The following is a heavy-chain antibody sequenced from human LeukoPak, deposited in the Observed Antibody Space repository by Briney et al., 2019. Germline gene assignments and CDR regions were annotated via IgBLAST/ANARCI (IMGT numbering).Heavy chain of an antibody. CDR2: ISGSVGST. Sequence: GGSLRLSCAASGFTFNSFAMNWVRQAPGKGLEWVSAISGSVGSTYYADSVKGRFTISRDNSKNTLYLQMNSLRAEDTAVYYCAKVGSWAGYYGMDVWGKGTTVTVSS. V-gene: IGHV3-23*01. CDR1: GFTFNSFA. J-gene: IGHJ6*04. D-gene: IGHD1-1*01. CDR3: AKVGSWAGYYGMDV.